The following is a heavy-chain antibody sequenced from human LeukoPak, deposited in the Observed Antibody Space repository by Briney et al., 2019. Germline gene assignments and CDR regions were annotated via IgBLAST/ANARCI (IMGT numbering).Heavy chain of an antibody. CDR1: GFTFSNAW. D-gene: IGHD2-21*02. Sequence: GGSLRLSCAASGFTFSNAWMSWVRQTPGKGLEWVGRIKSKTEGGTTDYAAPVKDRFTISRDDSKDTLYLQMNSLEPEDTAVYYCTTAMVMTAILYLQHWGQGTTVTVSS. CDR2: IKSKTEGGTT. V-gene: IGHV3-15*01. CDR3: TTAMVMTAILYLQH. J-gene: IGHJ1*01.